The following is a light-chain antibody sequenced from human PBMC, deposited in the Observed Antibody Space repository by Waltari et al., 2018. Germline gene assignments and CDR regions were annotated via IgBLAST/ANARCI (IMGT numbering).Light chain of an antibody. J-gene: IGKJ4*01. CDR2: GAS. Sequence: EIVLTQSPGTLSLSPGERATLSCRASQSVSSHFLAWYQQKPGQAPRLLIYGASSRATDIPDRFSGSGSGTGFTLTISRLEPEDFAVYYCQQYVSSPLTFGGGTKVEIK. CDR1: QSVSSHF. CDR3: QQYVSSPLT. V-gene: IGKV3-20*01.